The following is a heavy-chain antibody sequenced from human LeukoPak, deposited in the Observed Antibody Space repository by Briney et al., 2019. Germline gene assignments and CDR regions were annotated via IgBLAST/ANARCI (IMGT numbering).Heavy chain of an antibody. Sequence: SETLSLTCTVSGGSVSSGSYYWSWIRQPPGKGLEWIGYIYYSGSTNYNPSLKSRVTISVDTSKNQSSLKLSSATAADTAVYYCARAKVGIAVAGSNWFDPWGQGTLVTVSS. D-gene: IGHD6-19*01. CDR3: ARAKVGIAVAGSNWFDP. CDR2: IYYSGST. J-gene: IGHJ5*02. V-gene: IGHV4-61*01. CDR1: GGSVSSGSYY.